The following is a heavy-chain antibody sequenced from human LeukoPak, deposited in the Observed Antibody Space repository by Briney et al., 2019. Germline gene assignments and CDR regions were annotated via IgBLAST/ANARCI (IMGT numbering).Heavy chain of an antibody. CDR3: ARGGYYDILTGHETVDAFDI. CDR1: GYTFTSYD. D-gene: IGHD3-9*01. CDR2: MNPNSGNT. J-gene: IGHJ3*02. V-gene: IGHV1-8*01. Sequence: ASVKVSCKASGYTFTSYDINWVRQATGQGLEWMGWMNPNSGNTGYAQKFQGRVTMTRNTSISTAYMELSSLRSEDTAVYYCARGGYYDILTGHETVDAFDIWGQGTMVTVSP.